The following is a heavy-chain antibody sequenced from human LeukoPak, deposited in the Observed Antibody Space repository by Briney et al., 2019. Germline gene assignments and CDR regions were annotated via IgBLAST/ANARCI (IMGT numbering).Heavy chain of an antibody. Sequence: SETLSLTCTVSGGSISSSSYYWGWIRQPPGKGLEWIGSFYYSGSTYFNPSLKSRVTISVDMSKNQFSLKLSSVTVADTAVYYCARERSGSDWGQGTLVTVSS. V-gene: IGHV4-39*07. CDR2: FYYSGST. D-gene: IGHD3-10*01. J-gene: IGHJ4*02. CDR3: ARERSGSD. CDR1: GGSISSSSYY.